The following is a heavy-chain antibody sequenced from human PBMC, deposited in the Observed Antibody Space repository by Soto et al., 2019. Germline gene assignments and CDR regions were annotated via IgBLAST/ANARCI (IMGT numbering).Heavy chain of an antibody. CDR2: IYYSGST. V-gene: IGHV4-31*03. CDR1: GGYISSGGYY. CDR3: ARTRYYYYYYMDV. Sequence: PSETLSLTCTVSGGYISSGGYYWSWISQHPGKGLEWIGYIYYSGSTYYNPSLKSRVTISVDTSKNQFSLKLSSVTAADTAVYYCARTRYYYYYYMDVWGKGTTVTVSS. J-gene: IGHJ6*03.